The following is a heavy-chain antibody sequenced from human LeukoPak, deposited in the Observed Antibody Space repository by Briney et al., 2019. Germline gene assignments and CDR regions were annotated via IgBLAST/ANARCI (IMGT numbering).Heavy chain of an antibody. J-gene: IGHJ4*02. CDR3: AREFSGTTIAARVFDS. CDR2: IHTSGST. V-gene: IGHV4-4*07. Sequence: SETLSLTCTVSGGSITSYYWTYIRQPAGKGLEWIGRIHTSGSTNYNPSLKSRVTMSVDTSKNQFSLNLSSVTAADTAMYYCAREFSGTTIAARVFDSWGQGTLVTVSS. D-gene: IGHD6-6*01. CDR1: GGSITSYY.